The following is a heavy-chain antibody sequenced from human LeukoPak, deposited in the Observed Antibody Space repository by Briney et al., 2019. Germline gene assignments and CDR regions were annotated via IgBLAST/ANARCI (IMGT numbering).Heavy chain of an antibody. D-gene: IGHD3-10*01. V-gene: IGHV4-61*01. J-gene: IGHJ2*01. CDR1: GGSVSSGSYY. CDR3: ARRGFYGSGSYRSRRWYFDL. CDR2: IYYSGST. Sequence: PSETLSLTCTVSGGSVSSGSYYWSWIRPPPGKGLEWIGYIYYSGSTNYNPSLNSRVTISVDTSNNEFSLNLSSVTAADTAVYYCARRGFYGSGSYRSRRWYFDLWGRGTLVTVSS.